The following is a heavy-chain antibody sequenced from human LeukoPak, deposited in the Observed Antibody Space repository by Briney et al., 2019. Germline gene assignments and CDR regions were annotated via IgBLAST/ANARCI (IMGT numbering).Heavy chain of an antibody. V-gene: IGHV1-69*13. CDR3: ARGQYYYDSSGYYEHAPYFDY. Sequence: SVKVSCKASGYTFTSYDINWVRRAPGQGLEWMGGIIPIFGTANYAQKFQGRVTITADESTSTAYMELSSLRSEDTAVYYCARGQYYYDSSGYYEHAPYFDYWGQGTLVTVSS. J-gene: IGHJ4*02. D-gene: IGHD3-22*01. CDR1: GYTFTSYD. CDR2: IIPIFGTA.